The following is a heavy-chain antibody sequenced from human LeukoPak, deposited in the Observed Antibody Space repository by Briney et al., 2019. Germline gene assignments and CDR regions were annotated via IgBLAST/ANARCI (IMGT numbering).Heavy chain of an antibody. D-gene: IGHD3-10*01. J-gene: IGHJ4*02. CDR2: ISWNSGSI. V-gene: IGHV3-9*01. Sequence: SGISWNSGSIGYADSVKGRFTISRDNAKNSLYPQMNSLRAEDTALYYCAKDLREYYFDYWGQGTLVTVSS. CDR3: AKDLREYYFDY.